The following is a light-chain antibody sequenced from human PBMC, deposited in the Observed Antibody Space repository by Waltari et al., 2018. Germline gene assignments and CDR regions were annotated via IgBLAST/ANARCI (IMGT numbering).Light chain of an antibody. Sequence: QTVVTQEPSLSVSNGGTVTLACALASGSLSTSSYATWYQQPPGQAPRTLVYKANARSSGVPDRFSGSILGNTAALTIAGAQADDESDYCCALYMGSGIWVFGGGTRLTVL. V-gene: IGLV8-61*01. CDR3: ALYMGSGIWV. CDR2: KAN. CDR1: SGSLSTSSY. J-gene: IGLJ3*02.